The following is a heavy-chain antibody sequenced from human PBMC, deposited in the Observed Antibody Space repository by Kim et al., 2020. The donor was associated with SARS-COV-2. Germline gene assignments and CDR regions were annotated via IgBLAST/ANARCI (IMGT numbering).Heavy chain of an antibody. V-gene: IGHV4-34*01. CDR3: ARERGLDYSNPTVTTALDY. D-gene: IGHD4-4*01. CDR2: INHSGST. Sequence: SETLSLTCAVYGGSFSGYYGSWIRQPPGKGLEWIGEINHSGSTNYNPSLKSRVTISVDTSKNQFSLKLSSVTAADTAVYYCARERGLDYSNPTVTTALDYWGQGTLVTVSS. J-gene: IGHJ4*02. CDR1: GGSFSGYY.